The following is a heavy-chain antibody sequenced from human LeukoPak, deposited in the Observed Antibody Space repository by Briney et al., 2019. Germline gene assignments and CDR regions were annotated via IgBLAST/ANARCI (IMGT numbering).Heavy chain of an antibody. J-gene: IGHJ4*02. V-gene: IGHV3-74*01. CDR2: INSDGSST. CDR3: ASGPNFYDSSKDY. CDR1: GFTFSSYW. Sequence: PGGSLRLSCAASGFTFSSYWMHWVRQAPGKGLVWVSRINSDGSSTSYADSVKGRFTISRDNSKNTLYLQMNSLRPEDTAVYYCASGPNFYDSSKDYWGQGTLVTVSS. D-gene: IGHD3-22*01.